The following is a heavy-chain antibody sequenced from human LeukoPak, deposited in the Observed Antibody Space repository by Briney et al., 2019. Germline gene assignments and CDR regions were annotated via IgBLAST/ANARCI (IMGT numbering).Heavy chain of an antibody. J-gene: IGHJ4*02. D-gene: IGHD6-19*01. CDR1: GDSVSSNNAA. V-gene: IGHV6-1*01. CDR2: TYFRSKWYD. CDR3: ARALIAVGAHYFDS. Sequence: SQTLSLTCAISGDSVSSNNAAWNWIRQSPSRGLEWLGRTYFRSKWYDDYAVSVNSRITLNTDTSKNQFSLQLNSVTPEDTAVYYCARALIAVGAHYFDSWGQGNLVTVSS.